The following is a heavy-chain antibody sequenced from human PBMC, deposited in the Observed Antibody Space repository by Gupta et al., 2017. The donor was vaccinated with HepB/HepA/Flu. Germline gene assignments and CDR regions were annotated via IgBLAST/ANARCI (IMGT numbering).Heavy chain of an antibody. D-gene: IGHD5-12*01. Sequence: EVQLLESGGDLVQPGGSLRLSCAASGFTFSSFAMSWVRQAPGKGLEWVSSISNGGGKYYADSVKGRFIISRDNYRSTLYVQVNSLRADDTAVYYGAKENGYTFDSWGQGTLVTVSS. V-gene: IGHV3-23*01. CDR1: GFTFSSFA. CDR3: AKENGYTFDS. J-gene: IGHJ4*02. CDR2: ISNGGGK.